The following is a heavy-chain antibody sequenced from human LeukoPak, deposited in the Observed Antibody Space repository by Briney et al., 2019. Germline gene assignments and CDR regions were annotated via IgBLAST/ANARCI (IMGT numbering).Heavy chain of an antibody. D-gene: IGHD3-22*01. V-gene: IGHV1-69*13. J-gene: IGHJ4*02. CDR2: IIPIFGTA. CDR1: GGTFSSYA. CDR3: AREMDYDSSGPFDY. Sequence: ASVKVSCKASGGTFSSYAISWVRQAPGQGLEWMGGIIPIFGTANYAQKLQGRVTITADESTSTAYMELSSLRSEDTAVYYCAREMDYDSSGPFDYWGQGTLVTVSS.